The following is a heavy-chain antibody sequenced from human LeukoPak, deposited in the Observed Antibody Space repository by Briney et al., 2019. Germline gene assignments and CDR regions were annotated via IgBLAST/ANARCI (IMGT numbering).Heavy chain of an antibody. D-gene: IGHD3-22*01. J-gene: IGHJ3*02. CDR1: GGSISSYY. CDR2: IYTSGST. Sequence: SETLSLTCTVSGGSISSYYWSWIRQPAGNGLEWIGRIYTSGSTNYNPSLKSRVTMSVDTSKNQFSLKLSSVTAADTAVYYCARDHYYDSSGKAFDIWGQGTMVTVSS. V-gene: IGHV4-4*07. CDR3: ARDHYYDSSGKAFDI.